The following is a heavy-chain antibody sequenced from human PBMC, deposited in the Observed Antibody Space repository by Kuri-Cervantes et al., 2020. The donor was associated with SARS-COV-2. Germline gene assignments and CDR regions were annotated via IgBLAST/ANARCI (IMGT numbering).Heavy chain of an antibody. J-gene: IGHJ5*02. CDR3: AKLGFRGWFDP. D-gene: IGHD1-26*01. V-gene: IGHV3-23*01. CDR1: GFTFTSYA. CDR2: ISGGGGST. Sequence: GGSLRLSCATSGFTFTSYAMSWVRQAPGKGLEWVSTISGGGGSTYYADSVEGRFTISRDSSKNTLYLQMNSLRAEDTAVYYCAKLGFRGWFDPWGQGTLVTVSS.